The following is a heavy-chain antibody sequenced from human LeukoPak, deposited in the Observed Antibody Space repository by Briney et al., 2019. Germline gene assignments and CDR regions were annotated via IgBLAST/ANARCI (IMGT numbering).Heavy chain of an antibody. J-gene: IGHJ4*02. CDR3: ARMSDTAMVTHFDY. Sequence: GESLKISCKASGYTFTGDWIGWVRQMPGKGLEWMGIIYPGDSDTKYNAPFQGQVTISADKSISTAYLQWGSLKASDTAMYYCARMSDTAMVTHFDYWGQGTLVTVSS. D-gene: IGHD5-18*01. V-gene: IGHV5-51*01. CDR2: IYPGDSDT. CDR1: GYTFTGDW.